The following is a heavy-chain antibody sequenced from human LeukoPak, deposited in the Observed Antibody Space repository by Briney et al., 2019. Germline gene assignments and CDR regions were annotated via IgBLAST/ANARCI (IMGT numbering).Heavy chain of an antibody. J-gene: IGHJ4*02. CDR3: ARVTYYYDSSGYYYFDY. CDR1: GFTFSSYS. CDR2: ISSSSSSYI. Sequence: GGSLRLSCAASGFTFSSYSMNWVRQAPGKGLEWVSSISSSSSSYIYYADSVKGRFTISRDNAKNSLYLQMHSLRAEDTAVSYCARVTYYYDSSGYYYFDYWGQGPLVTVSS. D-gene: IGHD3-22*01. V-gene: IGHV3-21*01.